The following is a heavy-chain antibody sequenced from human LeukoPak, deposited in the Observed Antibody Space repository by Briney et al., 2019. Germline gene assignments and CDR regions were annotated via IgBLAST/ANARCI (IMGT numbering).Heavy chain of an antibody. D-gene: IGHD2-15*01. CDR2: IKQDGSEK. CDR3: ARPTHQWRFDP. V-gene: IGHV3-7*01. Sequence: PGGSLRLSCAASGFTFSSYWMSWVRQAPGKGVEWVANIKQDGSEKYYVDSVKGRFTISRDNAKNSAYLQMNSLRAEDTAVYYCARPTHQWRFDPWGQGTPVTVSS. CDR1: GFTFSSYW. J-gene: IGHJ5*02.